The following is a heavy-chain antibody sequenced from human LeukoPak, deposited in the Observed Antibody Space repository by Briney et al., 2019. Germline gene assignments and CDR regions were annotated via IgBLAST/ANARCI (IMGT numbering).Heavy chain of an antibody. CDR1: GFTFSSYA. CDR3: AKVGDCSGGSCWLVDY. Sequence: PGGSLRLSCAASGFTFSSYAMSWVRQAPGKGLEWVSAISGSGGSTYYADSVKGRFTISRDNSKNTLYLQMNSLRAEDTAVYYCAKVGDCSGGSCWLVDYWGQGTLVTVSS. CDR2: ISGSGGST. J-gene: IGHJ4*02. V-gene: IGHV3-23*01. D-gene: IGHD2-15*01.